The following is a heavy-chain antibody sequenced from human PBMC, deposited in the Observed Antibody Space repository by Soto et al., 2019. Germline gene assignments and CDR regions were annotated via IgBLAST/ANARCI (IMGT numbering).Heavy chain of an antibody. CDR2: IYYSGST. J-gene: IGHJ6*02. CDR1: GGSISSYY. D-gene: IGHD6-13*01. V-gene: IGHV4-59*01. CDR3: ARDQSAIAAAQGGYYYYGMDV. Sequence: LSLTCTVSGGSISSYYWSWIRQPPGKGLEWIGYIYYSGSTNYNPSLKSRVTISVDTSKNQFSLKLSSVTAADTAVYYCARDQSAIAAAQGGYYYYGMDVWGQGTTVTVSS.